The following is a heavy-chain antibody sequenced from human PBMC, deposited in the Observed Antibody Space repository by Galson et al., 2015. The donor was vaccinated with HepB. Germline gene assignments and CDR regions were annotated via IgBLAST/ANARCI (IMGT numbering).Heavy chain of an antibody. V-gene: IGHV3-23*01. CDR2: ISGRGDST. CDR1: GFTFSVYA. J-gene: IGHJ6*02. Sequence: SLRLSCAASGFTFSVYAMSWVRQAPGKGLEWVSSISGRGDSTNYADSVKGRITISRDNSKNTLYLQMDNLRAEDTAVYYCAKDGGFFDSSGSYSYVMDVWGQGTTVTVSS. CDR3: AKDGGFFDSSGSYSYVMDV. D-gene: IGHD3-22*01.